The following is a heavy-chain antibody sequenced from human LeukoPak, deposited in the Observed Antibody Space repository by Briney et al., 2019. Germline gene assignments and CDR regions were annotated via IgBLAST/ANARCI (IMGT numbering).Heavy chain of an antibody. CDR1: GDSISSYY. CDR2: SYYSGST. Sequence: SETLSLTCTVSGDSISSYYWSWIRQPPGKGLQWIGYSYYSGSTNYNPSLKSRATISVDTSKNQFSLKGSSVSAADTALYYCAREVQGSAAAWGQGILVTVSS. V-gene: IGHV4-59*01. CDR3: AREVQGSAAA. J-gene: IGHJ5*02.